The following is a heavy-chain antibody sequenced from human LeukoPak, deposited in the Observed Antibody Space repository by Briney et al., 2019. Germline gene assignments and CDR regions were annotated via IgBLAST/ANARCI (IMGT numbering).Heavy chain of an antibody. V-gene: IGHV3-21*01. CDR2: ISSSSTSI. D-gene: IGHD3/OR15-3a*01. J-gene: IGHJ4*02. CDR1: GFTFSSYT. CDR3: ARGKFSTGYVDY. Sequence: GGSLRLSCAASGFTFSSYTMKWVGQPQGKGLGWVSSISSSSTSIYYADSMKGRFTISRDNAENSLYLQMNSLRAEDTAVYYCARGKFSTGYVDYWGQGTLVTVSS.